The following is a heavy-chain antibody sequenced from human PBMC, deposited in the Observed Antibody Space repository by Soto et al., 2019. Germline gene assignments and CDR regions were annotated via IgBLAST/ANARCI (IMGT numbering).Heavy chain of an antibody. J-gene: IGHJ6*02. CDR3: ARDPCSGGSCYSGYSDYYYGMDV. Sequence: ASVKVSCKASVYTFTSYYMHWVRQAPGQGLEWMGIINPSGGSTSYAQKFQGRVTMTRDTSTSTVYMELSSLRSEDTAVYYCARDPCSGGSCYSGYSDYYYGMDVWGQGTTVTVSS. D-gene: IGHD2-15*01. V-gene: IGHV1-46*01. CDR1: VYTFTSYY. CDR2: INPSGGST.